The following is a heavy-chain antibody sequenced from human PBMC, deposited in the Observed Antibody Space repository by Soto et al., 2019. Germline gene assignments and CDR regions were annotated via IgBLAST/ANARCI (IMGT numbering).Heavy chain of an antibody. CDR3: ARLHCNSPNCVPLDP. CDR2: IYYSGSA. D-gene: IGHD2-2*01. Sequence: SETLSLTCTVSGGSISSVSYYWGWIRHPPGKGLEWIGSIYYSGSAYYSPSLKSRVTMSVDTSKNQLSLKLSSVTAADTAVYYCARLHCNSPNCVPLDPWGQGTLVTVSS. V-gene: IGHV4-39*01. CDR1: GGSISSVSYY. J-gene: IGHJ5*02.